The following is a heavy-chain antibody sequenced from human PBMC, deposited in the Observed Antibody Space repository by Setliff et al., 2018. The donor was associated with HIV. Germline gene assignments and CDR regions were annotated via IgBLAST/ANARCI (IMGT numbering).Heavy chain of an antibody. J-gene: IGHJ4*02. CDR1: GFSFSEFW. CDR3: ATELGDGWTGYFFQY. V-gene: IGHV3-7*03. Sequence: GGSLRLSCAASGFSFSEFWMNWVRQAPGKGLEWVANIKADESEKYYVDSVKGRFTISRDNTKNSLFLQMDRLRVEDTAVYYCATELGDGWTGYFFQYWGQGTLVTVSS. CDR2: IKADESEK. D-gene: IGHD3-16*01.